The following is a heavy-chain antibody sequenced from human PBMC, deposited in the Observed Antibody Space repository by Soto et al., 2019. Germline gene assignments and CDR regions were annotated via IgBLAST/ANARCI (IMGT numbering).Heavy chain of an antibody. Sequence: EVQLVEAGGGLVQPGGSLRLSCAASGLTFSDHYMDWVRQAPGKGLEWVGRSRNKVNSYSTEYAASVIGRFIISRDDSKNSLYLQLDSLKLEDTAVYYCTAVPGGGPVGSNRYGMDVWGQGTTVTVSS. CDR3: TAVPGGGPVGSNRYGMDV. CDR1: GLTFSDHY. CDR2: SRNKVNSYST. J-gene: IGHJ6*02. D-gene: IGHD2-2*01. V-gene: IGHV3-72*01.